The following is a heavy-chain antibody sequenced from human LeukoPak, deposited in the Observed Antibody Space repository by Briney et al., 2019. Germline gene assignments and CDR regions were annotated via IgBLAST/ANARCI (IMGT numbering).Heavy chain of an antibody. V-gene: IGHV1-18*01. Sequence: ASVKVSCKASGYTFTSYGISWVRQAPGQGLEWMGWISAYNGNTNYAQKLQGRVTMTTDTSTSTAYMELRSLRSDDTAVYYCARGTKGLLWFGELRHYFDYWGQGTLVTVSS. CDR1: GYTFTSYG. D-gene: IGHD3-10*01. J-gene: IGHJ4*02. CDR3: ARGTKGLLWFGELRHYFDY. CDR2: ISAYNGNT.